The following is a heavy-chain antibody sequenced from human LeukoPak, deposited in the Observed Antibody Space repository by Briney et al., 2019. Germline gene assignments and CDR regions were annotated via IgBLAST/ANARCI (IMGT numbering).Heavy chain of an antibody. J-gene: IGHJ6*03. V-gene: IGHV1-69*13. Sequence: ASVKVSCKASGGTFSSYAISWVRQAPGQGLEWMGGIIPIFGTANYAQKFQGRVTITADESTSTAYMELSSLRSEDTAVYCCARDGLQYLTPYYYMDVWGKGTRVTVSS. CDR3: ARDGLQYLTPYYYMDV. CDR2: IIPIFGTA. D-gene: IGHD4-11*01. CDR1: GGTFSSYA.